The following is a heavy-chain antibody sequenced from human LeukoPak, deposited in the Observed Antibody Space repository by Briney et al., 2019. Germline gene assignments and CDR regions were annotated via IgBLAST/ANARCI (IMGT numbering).Heavy chain of an antibody. V-gene: IGHV3-48*04. Sequence: GGSLTLSCAASGYTFSDFSVNWVRQAPGKGLEWVPYISSSGSAIYYADSVEGRFTISRDNAENSLYLQMNSLRAEDTAVYYCARDKRVGAINFDYWGQGTLVTVSS. J-gene: IGHJ4*02. CDR1: GYTFSDFS. CDR3: ARDKRVGAINFDY. D-gene: IGHD1-26*01. CDR2: ISSSGSAI.